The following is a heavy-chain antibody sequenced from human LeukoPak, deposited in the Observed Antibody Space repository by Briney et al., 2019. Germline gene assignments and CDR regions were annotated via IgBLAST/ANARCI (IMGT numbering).Heavy chain of an antibody. CDR1: GDSVSSNNGA. Sequence: SQTLSLTCAISGDSVSSNNGAWNWIRQSPSRGHEWLGRTYYRSKWYNDFAPSMQGRITISPDTSKNQFSLQLYSVTPEDTAVYYCARDVGTSGWHTFDYWGQGTLVTVSS. J-gene: IGHJ4*02. CDR2: TYYRSKWYN. CDR3: ARDVGTSGWHTFDY. V-gene: IGHV6-1*01. D-gene: IGHD6-19*01.